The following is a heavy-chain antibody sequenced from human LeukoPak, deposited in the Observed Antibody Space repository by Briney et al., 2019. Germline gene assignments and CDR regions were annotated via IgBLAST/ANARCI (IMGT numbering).Heavy chain of an antibody. CDR1: GFTFSSYS. Sequence: GGSLRLSCAASGFTFSSYSMNWVRQAPGKGLEWVSSISWSSSYIYYADSVKGRFTISRDNAKNSLYLQMNSLRAEETAVYVCARTLLSGDSGDWFDPWGQRTLVTVST. CDR3: ARTLLSGDSGDWFDP. J-gene: IGHJ5*02. CDR2: ISWSSSYI. D-gene: IGHD4-17*01. V-gene: IGHV3-21*01.